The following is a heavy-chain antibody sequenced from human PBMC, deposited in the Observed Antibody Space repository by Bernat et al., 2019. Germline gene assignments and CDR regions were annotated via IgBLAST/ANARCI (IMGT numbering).Heavy chain of an antibody. CDR2: ISSSSSYI. J-gene: IGHJ4*02. V-gene: IGHV3-21*01. CDR3: ASTDIAAAGKVLD. Sequence: EVQLVESGGGLVKPGGSLRLSCAASGFTFSSYSMNWVRQAPGKGLEWVSSISSSSSYIYYADSVKGRFTISQDNAKNSLYLQMNSLRAEDTAVYYCASTDIAAAGKVLDWGQGTLVTVSS. CDR1: GFTFSSYS. D-gene: IGHD6-13*01.